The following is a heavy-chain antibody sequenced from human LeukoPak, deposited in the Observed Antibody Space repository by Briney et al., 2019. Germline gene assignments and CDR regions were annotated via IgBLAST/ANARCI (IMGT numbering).Heavy chain of an antibody. CDR1: GFTFSSYA. CDR2: ITGTGGST. J-gene: IGHJ3*01. Sequence: GGSLRLSCAASGFTFSSYAMSWVRQAPGKGLEWVSAITGTGGSTYYVASVKGRFTVSRDNSRNTLYLQMSSLRAEDSAMYYCAKVRDARDWYKDAFDVWGQGTRVTVSS. D-gene: IGHD3/OR15-3a*01. V-gene: IGHV3-23*01. CDR3: AKVRDARDWYKDAFDV.